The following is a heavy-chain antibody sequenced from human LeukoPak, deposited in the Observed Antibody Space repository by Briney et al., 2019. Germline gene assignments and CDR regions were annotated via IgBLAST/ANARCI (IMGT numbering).Heavy chain of an antibody. CDR2: IRSKTNNYAT. J-gene: IGHJ3*02. Sequence: PGGSLRLSCATSGFTFSGSAIHWVRQASGKGLEWVGRIRSKTNNYATAYAASVKGRFTISRDDSKNTAYLLMNSLKTEDTAVYYCARIRDGYNDAYDIWGQGTMVTVSS. D-gene: IGHD5-24*01. V-gene: IGHV3-73*01. CDR3: ARIRDGYNDAYDI. CDR1: GFTFSGSA.